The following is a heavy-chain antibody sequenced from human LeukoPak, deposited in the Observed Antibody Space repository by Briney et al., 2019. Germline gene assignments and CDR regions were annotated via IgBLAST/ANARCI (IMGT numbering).Heavy chain of an antibody. Sequence: SETLSLKCNVSGGSISSNYWRCIRQPPGKGLEWMGYIYYSGSTNYNPSLKSRVTISVDTSNNQLSLKLSSVTAADTAVYYCARPRDGYYWASPFDSWGQGTLVTVSS. CDR1: GGSISSNY. D-gene: IGHD5-24*01. V-gene: IGHV4-59*01. J-gene: IGHJ4*02. CDR2: IYYSGST. CDR3: ARPRDGYYWASPFDS.